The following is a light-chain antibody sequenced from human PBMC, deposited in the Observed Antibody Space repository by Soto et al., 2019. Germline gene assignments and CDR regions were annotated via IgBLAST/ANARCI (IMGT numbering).Light chain of an antibody. Sequence: EIVLTQSPGTLSLSPGERATLSCRASQSVSSNYLALYQQKPGQAPRRLIYDASSRAPGIPDRFSGSGSGTDFALTISRLEPEDFAVYYCQQYGTSTGTFGQGTKVDIK. CDR2: DAS. CDR3: QQYGTSTGT. CDR1: QSVSSNY. J-gene: IGKJ1*01. V-gene: IGKV3-20*01.